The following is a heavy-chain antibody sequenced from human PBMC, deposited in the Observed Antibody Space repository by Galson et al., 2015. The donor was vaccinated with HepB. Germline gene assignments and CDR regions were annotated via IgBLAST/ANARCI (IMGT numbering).Heavy chain of an antibody. V-gene: IGHV4-39*01. CDR2: IYYTGDS. CDR3: ASFVGASPGYY. Sequence: ETLSPTCTVAGDSISRGSYYWGWIRQPTGKGLEWVGTIYYTGDSYYNPSLKSRGTMSLDTSKNQFSVKLSSVTATDTAVYCCASFVGASPGYYWGQGTLVTVSS. D-gene: IGHD1-26*01. CDR1: GDSISRGSYY. J-gene: IGHJ4*02.